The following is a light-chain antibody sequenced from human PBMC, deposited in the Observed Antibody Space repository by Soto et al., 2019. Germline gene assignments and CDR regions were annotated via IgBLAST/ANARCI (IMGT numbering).Light chain of an antibody. CDR3: QQYYAYPLT. Sequence: DIQMTQSPSTLSASVGDRITITCRANQSISRWLAWHQQKPGKAPKLLIYDASRLESGVPSRLSGSGSGTEFTLTISSLQSDDFATYYCQQYYAYPLTFGGGTKVEVK. J-gene: IGKJ4*01. V-gene: IGKV1-5*01. CDR1: QSISRW. CDR2: DAS.